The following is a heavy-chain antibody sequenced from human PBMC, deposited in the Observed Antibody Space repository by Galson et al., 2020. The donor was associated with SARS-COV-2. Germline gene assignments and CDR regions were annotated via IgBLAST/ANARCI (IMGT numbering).Heavy chain of an antibody. CDR3: ADVGHSSSWYISWYFDL. J-gene: IGHJ2*01. CDR2: IYSDDDK. V-gene: IGHV2-5*02. D-gene: IGHD6-13*01. Sequence: SGPTLVKPTQTLTLTCTFSGLSLSTSGVGVGWIRQPPGKALEWLALIYSDDDKRYSPSLKSRLTITKATSKNQVVLTMTNMDPVDTATYYCADVGHSSSWYISWYFDLWGRGTLVTVSS. CDR1: GLSLSTSGVG.